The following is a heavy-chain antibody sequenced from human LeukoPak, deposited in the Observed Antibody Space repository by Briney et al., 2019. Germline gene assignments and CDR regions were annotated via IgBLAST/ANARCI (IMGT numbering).Heavy chain of an antibody. D-gene: IGHD1-14*01. CDR2: IWFDGSNK. CDR1: GFTFRSYG. V-gene: IGHV3-33*01. CDR3: ARDLNREDFDY. J-gene: IGHJ4*02. Sequence: GRSLRLSCEASGFTFRSYGMHWVRQAPGKGLEWVAVIWFDGSNKYYADSVKGRFTISRDNSKNTLYLQMNSLRAEDTAVYYCARDLNREDFDYWGQGTLVAVSS.